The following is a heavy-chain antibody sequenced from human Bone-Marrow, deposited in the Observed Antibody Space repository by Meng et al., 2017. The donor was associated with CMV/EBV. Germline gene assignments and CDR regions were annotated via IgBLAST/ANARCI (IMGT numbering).Heavy chain of an antibody. V-gene: IGHV3-11*01. CDR1: GFNFGGFY. J-gene: IGHJ5*02. CDR2: INGPATAV. Sequence: GGSLRLSCAASGFNFGGFYMVWVRQAPGKGLEWISHINGPATAVYYANSVKGRFTISRDNAQNSLYLQMDSLRVEDSAVYYFARDPRNKGLDPRGQGTLVTVSS. CDR3: ARDPRNKGLDP.